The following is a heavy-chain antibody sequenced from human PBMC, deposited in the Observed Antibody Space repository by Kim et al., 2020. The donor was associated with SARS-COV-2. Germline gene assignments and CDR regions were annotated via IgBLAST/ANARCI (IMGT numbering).Heavy chain of an antibody. J-gene: IGHJ6*02. CDR2: INPSGGST. CDR3: ARANRKSLDV. Sequence: ASVKVSCKASGYTLANYHVHWVRQAPGHGLEWMGLINPSGGSTVYAQNFQARVTMTRDTSTSTVYLDLSRLTSDDTAVYSCARANRKSLDVWGQGTTVIVS. CDR1: GYTLANYH. V-gene: IGHV1-46*01.